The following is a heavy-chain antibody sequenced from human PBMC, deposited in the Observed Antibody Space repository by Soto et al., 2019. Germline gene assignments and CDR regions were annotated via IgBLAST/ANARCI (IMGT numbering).Heavy chain of an antibody. J-gene: IGHJ4*02. CDR3: ARDSHTNWNCLDY. CDR2: IWYDGSNK. Sequence: GGALSLSCAASGFTFSGYGMHWVRQVPGKGLEWVAVIWYDGSNKYYADSVKGRFTISRDNSKNTLYLQMNSLRAEDTAVYYCARDSHTNWNCLDYWGQGTLVTVSS. V-gene: IGHV3-33*01. CDR1: GFTFSGYG. D-gene: IGHD1-7*01.